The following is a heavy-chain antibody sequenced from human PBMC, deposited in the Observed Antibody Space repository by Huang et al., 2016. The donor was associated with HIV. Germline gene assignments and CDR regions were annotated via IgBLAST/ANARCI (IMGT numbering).Heavy chain of an antibody. Sequence: QVQLHQWGAGLLKPSETLSLTCVVYGGSFSSYYWNWIRQSPGKGLEWIGQINHRGTTTYNPSLKSRVTMSVDTSKNQFSLKLNAVTAADTAVYYCAREIMISFGGPFDPWGQGTLVTVSS. CDR1: GGSFSSYY. CDR2: INHRGTT. J-gene: IGHJ5*02. D-gene: IGHD3-16*01. V-gene: IGHV4-34*01. CDR3: AREIMISFGGPFDP.